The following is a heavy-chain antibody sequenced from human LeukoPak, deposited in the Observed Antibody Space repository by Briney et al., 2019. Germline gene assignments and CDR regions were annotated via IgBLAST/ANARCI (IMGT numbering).Heavy chain of an antibody. V-gene: IGHV4-31*03. Sequence: SETLSLTCSVSGGSITSGGYYWTWIRQHPGKGLEWIGYIYYSGSTFHNPSLQSRVSMSVDTSKNQFSLNLSSVTAADTAVYFCARGAEDVLTGDDDFYFDNWGQGSLVTVSS. D-gene: IGHD3-9*01. CDR3: ARGAEDVLTGDDDFYFDN. J-gene: IGHJ4*02. CDR2: IYYSGST. CDR1: GGSITSGGYY.